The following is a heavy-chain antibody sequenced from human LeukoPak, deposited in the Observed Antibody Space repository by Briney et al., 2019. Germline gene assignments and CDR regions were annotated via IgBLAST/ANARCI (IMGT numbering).Heavy chain of an antibody. CDR2: IYYSGST. J-gene: IGHJ4*02. V-gene: IGHV4-59*01. Sequence: SETLSLTCTVSGGSISSYYWSWIRQPPGKGLEWIGYIYYSGSTNYNPSLKSRITISLDTSKNQFSLKLSSVTAADTAVYCCARGSHYYDSSGYSFDYRGQGTLVTVSS. CDR3: ARGSHYYDSSGYSFDY. D-gene: IGHD3-22*01. CDR1: GGSISSYY.